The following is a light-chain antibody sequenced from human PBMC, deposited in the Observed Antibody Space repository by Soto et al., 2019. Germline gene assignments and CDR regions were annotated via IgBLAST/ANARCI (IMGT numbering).Light chain of an antibody. V-gene: IGKV3-15*01. CDR2: DAS. J-gene: IGKJ4*01. Sequence: EIVLTQSPATLSLSPGERATLSCGASRSVSSSYLAWYQQKPGLAPRLLIYDASSRATGIPARFSGSGSGTEFTLTISSLQSEDFAVYYCQQYNNWPSFGGGTKVDIK. CDR1: RSVSSSY. CDR3: QQYNNWPS.